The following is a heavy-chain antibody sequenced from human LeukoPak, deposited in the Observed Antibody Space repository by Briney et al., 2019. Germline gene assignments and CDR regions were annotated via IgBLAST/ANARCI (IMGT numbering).Heavy chain of an antibody. J-gene: IGHJ4*02. CDR3: ASSGNCSGGSCYSY. Sequence: SETLSLTCTVSGGSISSYCWSWIRQPPGKGLEWIGYIYYSGSTNYNPSLKSRVTISVDTSKNQFSLKLSSVTAADTAVYYCASSGNCSGGSCYSYWGQGTLVTVSS. D-gene: IGHD2-15*01. CDR2: IYYSGST. CDR1: GGSISSYC. V-gene: IGHV4-59*08.